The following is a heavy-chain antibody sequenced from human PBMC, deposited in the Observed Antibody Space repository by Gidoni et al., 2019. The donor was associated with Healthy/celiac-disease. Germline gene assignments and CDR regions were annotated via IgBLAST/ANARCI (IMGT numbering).Heavy chain of an antibody. V-gene: IGHV3-48*04. CDR1: GFTFSSYS. CDR3: ARGLDRGVAPAY. D-gene: IGHD3-10*01. J-gene: IGHJ4*02. Sequence: EVQLVESGGGLVQPGGSLRLSCAASGFTFSSYSMNWVRQAPGKGLEWVSYISSSRSTIYYADSVKGRFTIARDNAKNSLYLQMNSLRAEDTAVYYCARGLDRGVAPAYWGQGTLVTVSS. CDR2: ISSSRSTI.